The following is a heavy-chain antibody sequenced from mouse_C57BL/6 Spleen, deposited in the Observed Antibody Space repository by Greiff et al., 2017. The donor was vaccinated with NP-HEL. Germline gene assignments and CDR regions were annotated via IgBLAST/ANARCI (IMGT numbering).Heavy chain of an antibody. CDR3: ARPYYYYDGGFAY. J-gene: IGHJ3*01. V-gene: IGHV5-17*01. Sequence: EVQLVESGGGLVKPGGSLKLSCAASGFTFSDYGMHWVRQAPEKGLEWVAYISSGSSTIYYADTVKGRFTISRDNAKNTLFLQMTSLRSEDTAMYYCARPYYYYDGGFAYWGQGTLVTVSA. D-gene: IGHD2-4*01. CDR2: ISSGSSTI. CDR1: GFTFSDYG.